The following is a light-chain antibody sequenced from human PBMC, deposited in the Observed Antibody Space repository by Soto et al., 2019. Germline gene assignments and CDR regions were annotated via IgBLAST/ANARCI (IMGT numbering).Light chain of an antibody. CDR3: CSYVGSYTSYV. J-gene: IGLJ1*01. Sequence: QSALTQPRSVSGSPGQSVTISSTGTSSDVGGYNFGSWYQQHPGKAPQFMIYDVTKRPSGVPDRFSGSKSGITASLTISGLQAEDEADYYCCSYVGSYTSYVFGTGTKLTVL. V-gene: IGLV2-11*01. CDR1: SSDVGGYNF. CDR2: DVT.